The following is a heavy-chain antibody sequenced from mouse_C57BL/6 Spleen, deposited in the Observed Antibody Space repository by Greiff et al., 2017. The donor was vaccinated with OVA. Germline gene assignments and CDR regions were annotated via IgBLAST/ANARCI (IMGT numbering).Heavy chain of an antibody. J-gene: IGHJ3*01. Sequence: QVQLQQSGPELVKPGASVKISCKASGYAFSSSWMNWVKQRPGKGLEWIGRIYPGDGDTNYNGKFKGKATLTADKSSSTAYMQLSSLTSEDSAVYFCARSSLYYGSSYDAYWGQGTLVTVSA. CDR3: ARSSLYYGSSYDAY. CDR2: IYPGDGDT. CDR1: GYAFSSSW. V-gene: IGHV1-82*01. D-gene: IGHD1-1*01.